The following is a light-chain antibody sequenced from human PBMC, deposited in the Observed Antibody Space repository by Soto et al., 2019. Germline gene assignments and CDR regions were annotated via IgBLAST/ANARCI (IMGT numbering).Light chain of an antibody. J-gene: IGKJ1*01. CDR1: QSVSSSY. Sequence: EIVLTQSPGTLSLSPGERATLSCRASQSVSSSYLAWYQQKPGQAPRLLIYGASSRATAFPDRFSGSGSGTAFTLTISRLEPEDFAVYYCQQYGSSSWTFGQGTKVEIK. V-gene: IGKV3-20*01. CDR2: GAS. CDR3: QQYGSSSWT.